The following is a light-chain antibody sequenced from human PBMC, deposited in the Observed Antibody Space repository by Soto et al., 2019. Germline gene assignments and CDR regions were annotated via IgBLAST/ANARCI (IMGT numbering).Light chain of an antibody. CDR1: QSVSSSY. J-gene: IGKJ1*01. Sequence: EIVLTQSPGTLSLSPGERATLSCRASQSVSSSYLAWYQQKPGQAPRLLIYGASSRATGISDRFSGSGSGTDFTLTISRLEPEDFAVYYCHQYGSSSWTFGQGTKVE. V-gene: IGKV3-20*01. CDR2: GAS. CDR3: HQYGSSSWT.